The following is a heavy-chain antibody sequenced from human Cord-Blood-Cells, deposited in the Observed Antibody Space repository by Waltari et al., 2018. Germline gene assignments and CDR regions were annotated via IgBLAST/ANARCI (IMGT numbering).Heavy chain of an antibody. V-gene: IGHV4-34*01. J-gene: IGHJ3*02. CDR2: INHSGST. D-gene: IGHD3-3*01. CDR3: ARYYDFWSGDAFDI. CDR1: GGSFSGYY. Sequence: QVQLQQWGAGLLKPSETLSLTCAVYGGSFSGYYWSWIRQPPGKGLEWMGEINHSGSTNYNPSLKSRVTISVDTSKNQFSLKLSSVTAADTAVYYCARYYDFWSGDAFDIWGQGTMVTVSS.